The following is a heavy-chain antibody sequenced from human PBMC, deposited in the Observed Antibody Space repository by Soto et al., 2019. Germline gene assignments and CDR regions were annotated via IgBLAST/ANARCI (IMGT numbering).Heavy chain of an antibody. V-gene: IGHV1-18*01. J-gene: IGHJ1*01. D-gene: IGHD3-22*01. Sequence: ASVKVSCKASGYTFTSYGISWVRQAPGQGLEWMGWISAYNGNTNYAQKLQGRVTMTTDTSTSTAYMELRSLRSDDTAVYYCARDKKYYYDSSGYYLHFQHWGQGTLVTVSS. CDR1: GYTFTSYG. CDR3: ARDKKYYYDSSGYYLHFQH. CDR2: ISAYNGNT.